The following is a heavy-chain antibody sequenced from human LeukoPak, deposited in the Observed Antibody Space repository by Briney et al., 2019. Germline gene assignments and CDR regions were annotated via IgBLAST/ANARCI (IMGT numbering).Heavy chain of an antibody. V-gene: IGHV3-11*01. J-gene: IGHJ4*02. CDR1: GSTFSDYY. CDR2: ISSSGSTI. D-gene: IGHD5-24*01. CDR3: ARGEVEMATIRFSY. Sequence: GGSLRPSGAASGSTFSDYYMSWIRRAPGKGLGWVSYISSSGSTIYYADSVKGRFTISRDNAKNSLYLQMNSLRAEDTAVYYCARGEVEMATIRFSYWGQGTLVTVSS.